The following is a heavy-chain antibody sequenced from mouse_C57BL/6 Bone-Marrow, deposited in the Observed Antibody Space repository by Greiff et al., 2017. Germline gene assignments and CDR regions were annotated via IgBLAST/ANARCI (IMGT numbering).Heavy chain of an antibody. Sequence: EVKLMESGGGLVQPGGSMKLSCAASGFTFSDAWMDWVRQSPEKGLEWVAEIRNKANNHATYYAESVKGRFTISRDDSKSSVYLQMNSLRAEDTGIYYCTRKIYYYGEGFAYWGQGTLVTVSA. V-gene: IGHV6-6*01. J-gene: IGHJ3*01. CDR2: IRNKANNHAT. D-gene: IGHD1-1*01. CDR1: GFTFSDAW. CDR3: TRKIYYYGEGFAY.